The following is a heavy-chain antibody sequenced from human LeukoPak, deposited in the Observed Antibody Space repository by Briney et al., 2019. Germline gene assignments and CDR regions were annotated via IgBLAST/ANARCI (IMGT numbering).Heavy chain of an antibody. CDR1: GFTFSSYS. CDR3: ARATPDIVVDPLADY. J-gene: IGHJ4*02. V-gene: IGHV3-21*01. D-gene: IGHD2-2*01. Sequence: GGSLRLSCAASGFTFSSYSMNWVRQAPGKGLEWVSSISDSSTYRYYADSVKGRFTISRDNAKDSLYLQMNSLRAEDTAVYYCARATPDIVVDPLADYWGQGTLVTVSS. CDR2: ISDSSTYR.